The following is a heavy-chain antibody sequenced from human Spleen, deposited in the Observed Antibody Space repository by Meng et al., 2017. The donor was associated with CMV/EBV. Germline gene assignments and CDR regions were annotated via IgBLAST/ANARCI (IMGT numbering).Heavy chain of an antibody. V-gene: IGHV3-21*01. J-gene: IGHJ3*02. CDR1: GFTFSSYA. D-gene: IGHD1-26*01. Sequence: GESLKISCAASGFTFSSYAMSWVRQAPGKGLEWVSSISRSSSYTYYADSVKGRFTISRDNAKNSLYLQMNSLRAEDTAVYYCAREVFNGGSYYPDAFDIWGQGTLVTVSS. CDR2: ISRSSSYT. CDR3: AREVFNGGSYYPDAFDI.